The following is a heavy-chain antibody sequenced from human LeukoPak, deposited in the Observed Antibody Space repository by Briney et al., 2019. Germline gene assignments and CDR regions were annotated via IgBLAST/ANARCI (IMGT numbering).Heavy chain of an antibody. CDR3: ARAEVLLSYGHNKHCLDV. J-gene: IGHJ6*02. D-gene: IGHD3-10*01. CDR2: INGGLENT. V-gene: IGHV1-3*01. Sequence: ASVKVSCKASGYTFTNYAIHWVRQALGQSLEWMGQINGGLENTKYSQRFLGRVTITRDISANTAYMELSSLTSEDTAVYYCARAEVLLSYGHNKHCLDVWGQGTTVTVSS. CDR1: GYTFTNYA.